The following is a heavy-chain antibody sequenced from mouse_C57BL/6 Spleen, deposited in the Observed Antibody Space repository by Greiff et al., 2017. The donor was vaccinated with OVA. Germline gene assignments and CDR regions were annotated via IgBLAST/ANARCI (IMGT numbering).Heavy chain of an antibody. V-gene: IGHV5-17*01. Sequence: DVKLVESGGGLVKPGGSLKLSCAASGFTFSDYGMHWVRQAPEKGLEWVAYISSGSSTIYYADTVKGRFTISRDNAKNTLFLQMTSLRSEDTAMYYCAREGLGREFDYWGQGTTLTVSS. D-gene: IGHD4-1*01. CDR3: AREGLGREFDY. CDR1: GFTFSDYG. CDR2: ISSGSSTI. J-gene: IGHJ2*01.